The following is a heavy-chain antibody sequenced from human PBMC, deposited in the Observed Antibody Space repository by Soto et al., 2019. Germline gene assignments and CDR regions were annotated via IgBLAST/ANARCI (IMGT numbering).Heavy chain of an antibody. CDR1: GYTFTSYG. J-gene: IGHJ4*02. Sequence: ASVKVSCKASGYTFTSYGISWVRQAPGQGLEWMGWISAYSGNTNYAQKLQERVTITTDTSTSTAYMELSSLRSEDTAVYYCAAGIGVVIMAPDYWGQGTLVNVSS. CDR3: AAGIGVVIMAPDY. V-gene: IGHV1-18*04. D-gene: IGHD3-3*01. CDR2: ISAYSGNT.